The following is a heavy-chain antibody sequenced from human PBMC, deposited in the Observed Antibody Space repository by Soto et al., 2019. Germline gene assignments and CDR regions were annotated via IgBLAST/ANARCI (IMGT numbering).Heavy chain of an antibody. D-gene: IGHD3-9*01. Sequence: ASVKVSCKASGYTCTSYGISWVRQAPGQGLEWMGWISAYNGNTNYAQKLQGRVTMTTDTSTSTAYMELRSLRSDDTAVYYCARDLSIRYFDWLDAFDIWGQGTMVTVS. CDR1: GYTCTSYG. CDR3: ARDLSIRYFDWLDAFDI. CDR2: ISAYNGNT. V-gene: IGHV1-18*01. J-gene: IGHJ3*02.